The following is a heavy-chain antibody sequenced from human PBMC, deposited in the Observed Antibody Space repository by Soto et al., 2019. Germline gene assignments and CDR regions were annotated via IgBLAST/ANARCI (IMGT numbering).Heavy chain of an antibody. Sequence: PGGSLTLSCAASGFTFGSYAMSWVRHAPWKGLEWASLVTYSGPHTYYAGSVAGRFTISRDRSRNTLYRQMGRLRGEDTAVYYCATPSLSTGGYSSFDSWGRGSLVTVSS. D-gene: IGHD7-27*01. CDR1: GFTFGSYA. J-gene: IGHJ4*02. CDR2: VTYSGPHT. V-gene: IGHV3-23*01. CDR3: ATPSLSTGGYSSFDS.